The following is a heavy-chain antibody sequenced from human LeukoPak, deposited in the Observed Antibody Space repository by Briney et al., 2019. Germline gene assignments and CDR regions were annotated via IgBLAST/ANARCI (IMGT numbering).Heavy chain of an antibody. J-gene: IGHJ4*02. Sequence: PSETLPLTCTVSGGSISSYYWSWIRQPPGKGLEWIGYIYYSGSTNYNPSLKSRVTISVDTSKNQFSLKLSSVTAADTAVYYCERDPGDYYDSSGYFDYWGRGTLVTVSS. V-gene: IGHV4-59*01. CDR1: GGSISSYY. CDR3: ERDPGDYYDSSGYFDY. CDR2: IYYSGST. D-gene: IGHD3-22*01.